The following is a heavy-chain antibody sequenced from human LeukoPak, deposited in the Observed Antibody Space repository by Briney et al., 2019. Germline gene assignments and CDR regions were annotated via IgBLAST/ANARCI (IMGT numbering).Heavy chain of an antibody. V-gene: IGHV4-39*01. D-gene: IGHD3-22*01. CDR1: GGSISSTSYY. J-gene: IGHJ6*02. CDR2: IYYSGNT. Sequence: SETLSLTCTVSGGSISSTSYYWGWIRQPPGKGLEWIGIIYYSGNTYYNPSLKSRLTISVDTSKNQFSLKLSSVTAADTAVYYCARQRITMIPADMDVWGQGTTVTVSS. CDR3: ARQRITMIPADMDV.